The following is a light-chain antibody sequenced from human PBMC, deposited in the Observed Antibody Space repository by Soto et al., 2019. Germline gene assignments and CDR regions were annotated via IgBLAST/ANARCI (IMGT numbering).Light chain of an antibody. CDR2: QHH. J-gene: IGLJ1*01. CDR3: QAWDSSTAPYV. Sequence: SYELTQPPSVSVSPGQTASITCSGDKLGDKYVCWYQQKAGQPPVLVIYQHHKRPSGIPERFSGSKSGNTATLTISGAQAMDEADYYCQAWDSSTAPYVFGSGTKLTVL. CDR1: KLGDKY. V-gene: IGLV3-1*01.